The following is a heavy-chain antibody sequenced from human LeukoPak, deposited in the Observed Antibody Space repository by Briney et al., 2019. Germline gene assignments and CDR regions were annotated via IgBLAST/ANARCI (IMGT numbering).Heavy chain of an antibody. CDR2: INPNSGNT. D-gene: IGHD6-19*01. Sequence: ASLKVSCKASGYTFTSYDINWVRQATGQGLEWMGWINPNSGNTGYAQKFKGRVTITRNTSISTAYMELSSLRAEDTAVYYCARVTQVAGVDYWGQGTLVTVSS. CDR1: GYTFTSYD. J-gene: IGHJ4*02. V-gene: IGHV1-8*01. CDR3: ARVTQVAGVDY.